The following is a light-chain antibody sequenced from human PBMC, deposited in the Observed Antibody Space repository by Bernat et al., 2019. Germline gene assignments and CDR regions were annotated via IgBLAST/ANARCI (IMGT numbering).Light chain of an antibody. J-gene: IGKJ2*01. Sequence: EIVLTQSPATLSLSPGERATLSCRASQDIGTQLAWYQQKPGQAPRLLIYYTSNRATGIPARFSGSGSGTDFTLTISTLEPDDLAIYYCQQRRNWPPFTFGQGTKLEIK. V-gene: IGKV3-11*01. CDR3: QQRRNWPPFT. CDR2: YTS. CDR1: QDIGTQ.